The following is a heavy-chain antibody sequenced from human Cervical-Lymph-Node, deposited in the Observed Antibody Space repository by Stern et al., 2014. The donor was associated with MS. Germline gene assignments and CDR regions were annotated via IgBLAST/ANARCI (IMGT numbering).Heavy chain of an antibody. Sequence: VQLVESGAEVKKPGDSLKISCKGSGYSFATYWIGWARQLPGKCLEWMGIIYPGDSDTRYSPSFQGQVTISADKSISTAYLHWSSLKASDTAMYYCARPGDDTAKYGLDVWGQGTTVTVSS. J-gene: IGHJ6*02. CDR3: ARPGDDTAKYGLDV. CDR2: IYPGDSDT. CDR1: GYSFATYW. V-gene: IGHV5-51*03. D-gene: IGHD5-18*01.